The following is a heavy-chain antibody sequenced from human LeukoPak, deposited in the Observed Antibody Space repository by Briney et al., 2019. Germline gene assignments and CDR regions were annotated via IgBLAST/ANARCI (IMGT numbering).Heavy chain of an antibody. D-gene: IGHD6-19*01. CDR1: GFTVSSNY. CDR2: IYSGGTT. Sequence: GGSLRLSCAASGFTVSSNYMSWVRQAPGKGLEWVSVIYSGGTTYYADSVKGRFTISRDNSKNTLYLQIKSLRAEDTAVYYCVRVVCGSGWNLIHYWGQGTLLTVSS. CDR3: VRVVCGSGWNLIHY. J-gene: IGHJ4*02. V-gene: IGHV3-66*01.